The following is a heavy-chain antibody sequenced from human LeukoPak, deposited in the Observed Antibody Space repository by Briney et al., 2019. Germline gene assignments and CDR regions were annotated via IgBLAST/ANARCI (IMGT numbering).Heavy chain of an antibody. CDR2: ISSSSATI. Sequence: GGSLRLSCVASGFTFNTYSMNWFRQAPGKGLEWISYISSSSATIYYADSVKGRFTISRDNVKNSLYLQMNSLRAEDTAVYYCARGRDLFDSWGQGTLVIVSS. J-gene: IGHJ4*02. CDR1: GFTFNTYS. CDR3: ARGRDLFDS. V-gene: IGHV3-48*04.